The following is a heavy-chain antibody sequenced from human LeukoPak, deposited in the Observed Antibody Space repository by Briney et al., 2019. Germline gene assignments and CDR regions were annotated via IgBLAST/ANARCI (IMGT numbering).Heavy chain of an antibody. CDR3: AKGPVGYCGGGSCYHWFDL. V-gene: IGHV3-30*02. J-gene: IGHJ5*02. Sequence: GGSLRLSCAASGFTFSTYGMHWVRQAPGKGLGWVAFIRYDGSNKDYVDSVKGRFTISRDNSKNTLYLQMNSLRAEDTAVYYCAKGPVGYCGGGSCYHWFDLWGQGTLVTVSS. D-gene: IGHD2-15*01. CDR2: IRYDGSNK. CDR1: GFTFSTYG.